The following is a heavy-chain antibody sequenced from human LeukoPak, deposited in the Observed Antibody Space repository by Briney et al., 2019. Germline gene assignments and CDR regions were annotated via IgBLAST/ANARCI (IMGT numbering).Heavy chain of an antibody. CDR3: ARVSATLCTRTSCSPGYRFDY. J-gene: IGHJ4*02. Sequence: PSETLSLTCTVSGGSIISTTSWWGWIRQPAGKGLEWIGTVYHSGSTYYNPSLKSRVTISVDTSKNQFSLKVNSVTAADTAVYYCARVSATLCTRTSCSPGYRFDYWGQGTLVTVSS. D-gene: IGHD2-2*01. CDR1: GGSIISTTSW. CDR2: VYHSGST. V-gene: IGHV4-39*07.